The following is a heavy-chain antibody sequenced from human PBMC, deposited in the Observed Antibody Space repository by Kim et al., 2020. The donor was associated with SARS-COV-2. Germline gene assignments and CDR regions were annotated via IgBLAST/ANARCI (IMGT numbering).Heavy chain of an antibody. CDR3: ARDRGGGSLVLDY. CDR1: GFTFSSYS. V-gene: IGHV3-21*01. D-gene: IGHD2-15*01. J-gene: IGHJ4*02. Sequence: GGSLRLSCAASGFTFSSYSMNWVRQAPGKGLEWVSSISSSSSYIYYADSVKGRFTISRDNAKNSLYLQMNSLRAEDTAVYYCARDRGGGSLVLDYWGQGTLVTVSS. CDR2: ISSSSSYI.